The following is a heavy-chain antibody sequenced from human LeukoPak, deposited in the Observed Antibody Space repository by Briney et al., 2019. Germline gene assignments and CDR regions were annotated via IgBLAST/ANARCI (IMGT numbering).Heavy chain of an antibody. CDR3: ARGTRGQLVDDY. CDR2: IYYSGST. D-gene: IGHD6-6*01. J-gene: IGHJ4*02. Sequence: SETLSLTCTVSGGSISSYYWSWIRQPPGKGLEWIGYIYYSGSTNYNPSLKSRVTISVDTSKNQFSLKLSSATAADTAVYYCARGTRGQLVDDYWGQGTLVTVSS. V-gene: IGHV4-59*08. CDR1: GGSISSYY.